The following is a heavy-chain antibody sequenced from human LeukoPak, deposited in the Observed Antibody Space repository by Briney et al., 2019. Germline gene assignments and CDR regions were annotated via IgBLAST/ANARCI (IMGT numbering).Heavy chain of an antibody. CDR1: GYTFTSYG. Sequence: ASVKVSCKASGYTFTSYGISWVRQAPGQGLEWMGWISAYNGNTNYAQKLQGRVTMTTDTSTSTAYMELRSLRSDDTAVYYCARNSNYPTSYYYYGMDVWGQGTLVTVSS. V-gene: IGHV1-18*01. CDR3: ARNSNYPTSYYYYGMDV. CDR2: ISAYNGNT. D-gene: IGHD4-11*01. J-gene: IGHJ6*02.